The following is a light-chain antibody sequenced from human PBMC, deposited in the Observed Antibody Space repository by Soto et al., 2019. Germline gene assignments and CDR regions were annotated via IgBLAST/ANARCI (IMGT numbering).Light chain of an antibody. CDR1: QGTSNY. CDR3: QKYNSAPPWT. Sequence: DIQMTQSPSSLSASVGDRVTITCRASQGTSNYLAWYQQKPGKVPKLLIYAASTLQSGVPSRFRGSGSGTYFTLTIDSLQHEDVATYYCQKYNSAPPWTFGQGTKVEIK. V-gene: IGKV1-27*01. CDR2: AAS. J-gene: IGKJ1*01.